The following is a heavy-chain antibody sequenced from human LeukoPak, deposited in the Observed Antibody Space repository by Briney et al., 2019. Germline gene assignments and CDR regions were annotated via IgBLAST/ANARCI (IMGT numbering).Heavy chain of an antibody. Sequence: GGSLRLSCAASGFTFSSYAMSWVRQAPGKGLEWVSAISGSGGSKYYADSVKGRFTISRDNSKNTLYLQMNSLRAEDTAVYYCYQLLFPPRGAVYWGQGTLVTVSS. J-gene: IGHJ4*02. CDR2: ISGSGGSK. CDR3: YQLLFPPRGAVY. D-gene: IGHD2-2*01. CDR1: GFTFSSYA. V-gene: IGHV3-23*01.